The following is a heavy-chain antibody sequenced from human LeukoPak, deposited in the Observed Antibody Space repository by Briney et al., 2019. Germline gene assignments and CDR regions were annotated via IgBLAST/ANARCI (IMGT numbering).Heavy chain of an antibody. CDR1: GGSISSTNW. D-gene: IGHD3-10*01. CDR3: ARESPLTMGRGVIIVIDY. CDR2: IYHSGST. V-gene: IGHV4-4*02. J-gene: IGHJ4*02. Sequence: SGTLSLTCAVSGGSISSTNWWSWVRQPPGKGLEWIGEIYHSGSTNYNPSLKSRVTISVDKSKNQFSLRLSSVTAADTALHYCARESPLTMGRGVIIVIDYWGQGTQVTVSS.